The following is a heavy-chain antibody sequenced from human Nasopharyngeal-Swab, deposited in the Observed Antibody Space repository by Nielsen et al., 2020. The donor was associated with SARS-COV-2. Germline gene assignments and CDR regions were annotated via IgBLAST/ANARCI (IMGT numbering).Heavy chain of an antibody. CDR2: ISGDSDST. CDR3: AKDRDSGHDSEEYYHYYGMDV. Sequence: GGSLRLSCAASGFTFSNFAMSWVRQAPGKGLEWVSVISGDSDSTYYTDSVRGRFTISRDNSKNTLNLQMNNLRAEDTAIYYCAKDRDSGHDSEEYYHYYGMDVWGQGAPVTVSS. CDR1: GFTFSNFA. V-gene: IGHV3-23*01. D-gene: IGHD5-12*01. J-gene: IGHJ6*02.